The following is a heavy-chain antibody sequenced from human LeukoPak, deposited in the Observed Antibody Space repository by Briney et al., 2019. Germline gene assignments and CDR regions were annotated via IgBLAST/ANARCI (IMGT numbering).Heavy chain of an antibody. J-gene: IGHJ3*02. CDR3: ARGGYYGSGSDDAFDI. CDR2: IFYRGGT. D-gene: IGHD3-10*01. CDR1: GGSISSYY. Sequence: SETLSLTCTVFGGSISSYYWSWIRQPPGKRLEWIGYIFYRGGTNYNPSLKSRVAISEDTSKNQFSLNLSSVTAADTAVYYCARGGYYGSGSDDAFDIWGQGTMVTVSS. V-gene: IGHV4-59*01.